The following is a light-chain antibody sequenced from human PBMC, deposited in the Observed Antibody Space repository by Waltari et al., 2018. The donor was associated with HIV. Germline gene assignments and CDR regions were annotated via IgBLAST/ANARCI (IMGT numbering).Light chain of an antibody. Sequence: SSELIQPPSVSVSPGQTARITCSGDALANQHVYWYQQKTGQAPVVVIYKDTGRPSGIPERFSDSSSGTIVTLSISGVQAEDEADYYCQSADGSGTWVFGGGTKLTVL. CDR2: KDT. J-gene: IGLJ3*02. CDR1: ALANQH. CDR3: QSADGSGTWV. V-gene: IGLV3-25*03.